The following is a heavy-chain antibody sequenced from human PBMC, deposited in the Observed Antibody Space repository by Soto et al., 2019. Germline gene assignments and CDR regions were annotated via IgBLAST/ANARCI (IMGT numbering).Heavy chain of an antibody. Sequence: QVQLVESGGGVVQPGRSLRLSCAASGFTFSSYAMHWVRQAPGKGLEWVAVISYDGSNKYYADSVKGRFTISRDNSKNTLYLQMNSLRAEDTAVYYCAKDRRPNYYYGMDVWGQWTTVTVSS. CDR1: GFTFSSYA. CDR2: ISYDGSNK. CDR3: AKDRRPNYYYGMDV. J-gene: IGHJ6*02. D-gene: IGHD6-25*01. V-gene: IGHV3-30*18.